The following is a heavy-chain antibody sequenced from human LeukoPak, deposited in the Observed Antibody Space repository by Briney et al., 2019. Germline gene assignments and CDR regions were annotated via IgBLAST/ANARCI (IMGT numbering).Heavy chain of an antibody. D-gene: IGHD6-19*01. CDR3: ARDGVGSGWSGLDY. CDR1: GFTFSSYG. CDR2: ISYDGSNK. Sequence: GGSLRLSCAASGFTFSSYGMSWVRQAPGKGLEWVAVISYDGSNKYYADSVKGRFTISRDNSKNTLYLQMNSLRAEDTAVYYCARDGVGSGWSGLDYWGQGTLVTVSS. J-gene: IGHJ4*02. V-gene: IGHV3-30*03.